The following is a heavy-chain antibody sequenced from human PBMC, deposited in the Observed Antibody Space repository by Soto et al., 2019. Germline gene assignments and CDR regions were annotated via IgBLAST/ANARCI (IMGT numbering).Heavy chain of an antibody. CDR3: ARGGYYDFWSGYAPYYYYGMDV. V-gene: IGHV1-2*04. J-gene: IGHJ6*02. CDR1: GYTFTGYY. Sequence: VASVKVSCKASGYTFTGYYMHWVRQAPGQGLEWMGWINPNSGGTNYAQKFQGWVTMTRDTSISTAYMELSRLRSDDTAVYYCARGGYYDFWSGYAPYYYYGMDVWGQGTTVTVSS. D-gene: IGHD3-3*01. CDR2: INPNSGGT.